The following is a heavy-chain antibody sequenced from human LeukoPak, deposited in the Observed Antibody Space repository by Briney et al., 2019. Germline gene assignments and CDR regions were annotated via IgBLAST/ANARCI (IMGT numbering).Heavy chain of an antibody. D-gene: IGHD2-21*01. CDR2: ISYDGSNK. CDR1: GFTFSSYA. J-gene: IGHJ4*02. CDR3: ARELFKAFDY. V-gene: IGHV3-30-3*01. Sequence: LXLSXAASGFTFSSYAMHWVRQAPGKXLEWVAVISYDGSNKYYADSVKGRFTISRDNSKNTLYLQMNSLRAEDTAVYYCARELFKAFDYWGQGTLVTVSS.